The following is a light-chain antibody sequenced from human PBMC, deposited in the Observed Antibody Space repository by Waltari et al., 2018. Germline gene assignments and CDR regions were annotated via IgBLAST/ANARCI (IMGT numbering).Light chain of an antibody. J-gene: IGLJ2*01. V-gene: IGLV7-43*01. Sequence: QAVVTQEPSLTVSPGGTVTLTCASSTGAVTSGHFPHWFQQKPGHAPKPLISDTNTKLSWAPARCSGSRAGGKAALALSGAQPEDEAEEYCWLYHMGAQVLGGGTRLTVL. CDR3: WLYHMGAQV. CDR2: DTN. CDR1: TGAVTSGHF.